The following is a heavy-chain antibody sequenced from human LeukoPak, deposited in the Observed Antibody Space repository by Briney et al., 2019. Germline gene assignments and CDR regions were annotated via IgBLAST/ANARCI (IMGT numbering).Heavy chain of an antibody. CDR2: ISYDGSNK. CDR3: ARAYSSSADLLGY. D-gene: IGHD6-6*01. J-gene: IGHJ4*02. CDR1: GFTFSSYG. Sequence: GGSLRLSCAASGFTFSSYGMHWVRQAPGKGLEWVAVISYDGSNKYYADSVKGRFTISRDNSKNTLYLQMNSLRAEDTAVYYCARAYSSSADLLGYWGQGTLVTVSS. V-gene: IGHV3-30*03.